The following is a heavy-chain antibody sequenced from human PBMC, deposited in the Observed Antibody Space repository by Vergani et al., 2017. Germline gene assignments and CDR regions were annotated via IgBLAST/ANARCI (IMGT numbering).Heavy chain of an antibody. CDR1: GGSISSYY. Sequence: QVQLQESGPGLVKPSETLSLTCTVSGGSISSYYWSWIRQPPGKGLEWIGYIYYSGSTNYNPSLKSRVTISVDTSKNQFSLKLSSVTAADTAVYYCARHRWVAGFDYWGQGTLVTVSS. CDR3: ARHRWVAGFDY. V-gene: IGHV4-59*08. CDR2: IYYSGST. J-gene: IGHJ4*02. D-gene: IGHD4-23*01.